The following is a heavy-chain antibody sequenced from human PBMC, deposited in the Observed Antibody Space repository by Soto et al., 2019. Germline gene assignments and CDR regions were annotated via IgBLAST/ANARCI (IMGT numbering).Heavy chain of an antibody. CDR1: GFTFSSYG. V-gene: IGHV3-30*18. Sequence: QVQLVESGGGVGQPGRSLRLSCAASGFTFSSYGMHWVRQAPGKGLEWVAVISYDGSNKYYADSVKGRFTISRDNSKNTLYLQMNSLRAEHTAVYYCAKDMMYRAAAGTGWGFAYWGQGTLVTVSS. J-gene: IGHJ4*02. CDR3: AKDMMYRAAAGTGWGFAY. CDR2: ISYDGSNK. D-gene: IGHD6-13*01.